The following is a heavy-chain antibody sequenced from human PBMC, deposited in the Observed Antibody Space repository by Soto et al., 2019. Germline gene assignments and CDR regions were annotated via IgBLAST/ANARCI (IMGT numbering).Heavy chain of an antibody. D-gene: IGHD2-8*01. CDR2: ISGSGGST. V-gene: IGHV3-23*01. CDR1: GFTFSSYA. J-gene: IGHJ4*02. Sequence: PGGSLRLSCAASGFTFSSYAMSWVRQAPGKGLEWVSAISGSGGSTYYADSVKGRFTISRDNSKNTLYLQMNSLRAEDTAVYYCASIVLMVYAPGYWGQGTLVTVSS. CDR3: ASIVLMVYAPGY.